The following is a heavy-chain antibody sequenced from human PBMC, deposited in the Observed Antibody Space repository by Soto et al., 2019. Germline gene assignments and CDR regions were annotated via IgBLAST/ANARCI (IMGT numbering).Heavy chain of an antibody. CDR2: ISAYNGNT. CDR1: GYTFTSYG. Sequence: ASVKVSCKAPGYTFTSYGISWVRQAPGQGLEWMGWISAYNGNTNYAQKLQGRVTMTTDTSTSTAYMELRSLRSDDTAVYYCARHLKGYSYGTSSAFGIWGQGTMVTVAS. CDR3: ARHLKGYSYGTSSAFGI. V-gene: IGHV1-18*01. D-gene: IGHD5-18*01. J-gene: IGHJ3*02.